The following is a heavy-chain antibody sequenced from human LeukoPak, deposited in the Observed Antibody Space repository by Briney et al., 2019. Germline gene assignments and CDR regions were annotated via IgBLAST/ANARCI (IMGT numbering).Heavy chain of an antibody. CDR3: TRDLMDYDVSTGLHHYYMDV. Sequence: PGGSLRLSCAASGFTFSRNSFIWVRQAPGMGLEWVSSISSGSRYIHYADSVKDRFTISRDNTKDSLYLQMNTLRVDDTAVYYCTRDLMDYDVSTGLHHYYMDVWGQGTTVTVSS. V-gene: IGHV3-21*01. J-gene: IGHJ6*02. D-gene: IGHD3-9*01. CDR1: GFTFSRNS. CDR2: ISSGSRYI.